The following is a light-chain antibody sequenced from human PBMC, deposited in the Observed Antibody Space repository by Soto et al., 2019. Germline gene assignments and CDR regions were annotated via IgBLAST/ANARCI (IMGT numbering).Light chain of an antibody. CDR1: QSITSY. Sequence: DIQMTQSPSSLSASVGDRVTITCRASQSITSYLNWYQQKPGKAPKLLIYATSSLQSGVPSRFSGSGSGTDFTLTISTQQPEDFATYYCQQSYSNPRVTFGQGTKVEIK. J-gene: IGKJ1*01. V-gene: IGKV1-39*01. CDR3: QQSYSNPRVT. CDR2: ATS.